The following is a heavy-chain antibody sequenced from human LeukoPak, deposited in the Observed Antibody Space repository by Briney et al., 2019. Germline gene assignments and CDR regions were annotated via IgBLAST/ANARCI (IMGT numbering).Heavy chain of an antibody. Sequence: KPSETLSLACAVYGGSFSGYYWSWIRQPPGKGLEWIGEINHSGSTNYNPSLKSRVTISVDTSKNQFSLKLSSVTAADTAVYYCARAGYSSGWYHPPFGSDCMLGVWGQGTTVTVSS. D-gene: IGHD6-19*01. CDR2: INHSGST. CDR1: GGSFSGYY. J-gene: IGHJ6*02. CDR3: ARAGYSSGWYHPPFGSDCMLGV. V-gene: IGHV4-34*01.